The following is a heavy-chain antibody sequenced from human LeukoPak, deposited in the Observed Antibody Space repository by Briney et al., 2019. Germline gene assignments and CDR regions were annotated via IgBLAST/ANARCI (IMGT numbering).Heavy chain of an antibody. CDR3: ARDNSVGDIAWWFDP. D-gene: IGHD3-16*02. CDR1: GYTFTGYF. CDR2: INPNSGGT. V-gene: IGHV1-2*02. Sequence: RASVKVSCKASGYTFTGYFMHWVRQAPGQGLEWMGWINPNSGGTNYAQKFQGRVTMTRDMSTTTDYLELSSLISEDTAVYYCARDNSVGDIAWWFDPWGQGTLVTVSS. J-gene: IGHJ5*02.